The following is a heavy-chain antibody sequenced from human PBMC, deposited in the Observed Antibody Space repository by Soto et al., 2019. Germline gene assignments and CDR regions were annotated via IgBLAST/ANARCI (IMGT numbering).Heavy chain of an antibody. D-gene: IGHD4-17*01. Sequence: ASETLSLTCTVSGGSISSYYWSWIRQPPGKGLEWIGEIYHSGSTNYNPSLKSRVTISVDTSKNQFSLKLSSVTAADTAVYYCAREVDYGDYFDYWGQGTLVTVSS. V-gene: IGHV4-59*12. CDR1: GGSISSYY. CDR2: IYHSGST. CDR3: AREVDYGDYFDY. J-gene: IGHJ4*02.